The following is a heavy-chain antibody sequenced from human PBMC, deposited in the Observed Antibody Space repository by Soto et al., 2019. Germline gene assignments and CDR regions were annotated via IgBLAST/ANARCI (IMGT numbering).Heavy chain of an antibody. V-gene: IGHV3-15*01. CDR3: TTGRVEEAFDI. CDR2: IKSKTDGGAT. J-gene: IGHJ3*02. Sequence: GGSLRLSCAASGFTFSNAWMSWVRQAPGKGLEWVGRIKSKTDGGATDYAAPVKGRFTISRDDSKNTLYLQMNSLKTEDTAVYYCTTGRVEEAFDIWGQGTMVTVSS. CDR1: GFTFSNAW. D-gene: IGHD3-3*01.